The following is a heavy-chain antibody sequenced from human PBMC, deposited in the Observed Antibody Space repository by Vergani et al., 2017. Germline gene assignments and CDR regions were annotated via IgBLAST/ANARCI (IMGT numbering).Heavy chain of an antibody. D-gene: IGHD1-1*01. Sequence: EVQVVDSGGGLVQPGGSLRLSCAASGFIFSDHYMDWVRQAPGKGLECVGRIINKANDYTTQYAASVKGRFTISRDDSKSYLYLQMNSLQTEDTSLYYCVRVKGTNWKDYLYDIWGQGTLVTVSS. CDR1: GFIFSDHY. CDR3: VRVKGTNWKDYLYDI. J-gene: IGHJ3*02. CDR2: IINKANDYTT. V-gene: IGHV3-72*01.